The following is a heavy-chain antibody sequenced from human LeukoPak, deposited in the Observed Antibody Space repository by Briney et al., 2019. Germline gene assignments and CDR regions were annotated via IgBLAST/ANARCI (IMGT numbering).Heavy chain of an antibody. CDR2: ISYDGSNK. V-gene: IGHV3-30*03. CDR1: GFTFSSYG. Sequence: PGGPLRLSCAASGFTFSSYGMHWVRQAPGKGLEGVAVISYDGSNKYYADPVKGRFTISRDNSKNTLYLQMNSLRAEDTAVYYCATGGYWGQGTLVTVSS. J-gene: IGHJ4*02. CDR3: ATGGY.